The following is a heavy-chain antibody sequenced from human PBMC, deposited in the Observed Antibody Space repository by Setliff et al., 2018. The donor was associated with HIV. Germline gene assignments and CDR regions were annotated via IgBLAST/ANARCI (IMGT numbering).Heavy chain of an antibody. Sequence: GESLKISCKGSGYSFNIYWIGWVRQMPGKGLEWMGSIYPGDSDTRYSPSLQGQVTISADKSISTAYLQWSSLKASDTAMYYCARSQSDFDIWGQGTMVTVSS. CDR1: GYSFNIYW. D-gene: IGHD3-3*01. V-gene: IGHV5-51*01. J-gene: IGHJ3*02. CDR3: ARSQSDFDI. CDR2: IYPGDSDT.